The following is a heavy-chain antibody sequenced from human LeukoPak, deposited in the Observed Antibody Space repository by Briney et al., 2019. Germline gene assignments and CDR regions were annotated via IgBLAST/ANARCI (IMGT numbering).Heavy chain of an antibody. CDR3: ARGADDSSGSADAFDI. CDR1: GYTFTSYY. J-gene: IGHJ3*02. Sequence: ASVKVSCKASGYTFTSYYMHWVRQAPGQGLEWMGIINPSGGSTSYAQKFQGRVTMTRDASTSTVYMELSSLRSEDTAVYYCARGADDSSGSADAFDIWGQGTMVTVSS. D-gene: IGHD3-22*01. V-gene: IGHV1-46*01. CDR2: INPSGGST.